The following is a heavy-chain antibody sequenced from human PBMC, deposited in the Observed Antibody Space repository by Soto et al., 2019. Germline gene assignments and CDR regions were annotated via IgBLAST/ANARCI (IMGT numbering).Heavy chain of an antibody. CDR3: VASPEGTYCMRD. CDR1: GLTFSSYS. D-gene: IGHD1-7*01. J-gene: IGHJ4*02. Sequence: EVQLVESGGGLVKPGGSLRLSCAASGLTFSSYSMNWVRQAPGKGLEWVSSISSGDSYIYYADSVRGRFTISRDNAENSLYLQMNSVRVEDTAVYYGVASPEGTYCMRDWGQGARVTVSS. CDR2: ISSGDSYI. V-gene: IGHV3-21*01.